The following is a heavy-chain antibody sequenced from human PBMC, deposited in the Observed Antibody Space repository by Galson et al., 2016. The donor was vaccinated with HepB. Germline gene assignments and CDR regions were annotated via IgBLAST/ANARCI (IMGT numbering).Heavy chain of an antibody. V-gene: IGHV3-53*01. D-gene: IGHD5-24*01. CDR2: ISSGGST. CDR1: GFTVSNNY. CDR3: ARDPMATRYYYYGRDV. J-gene: IGHJ6*02. Sequence: SLRLSCAASGFTVSNNYMSWVRQAPGKGLEWVSVISSGGSTYYADSVKGRFTISRDNSKNTLYLQMNSLRAEDTAVYYCARDPMATRYYYYGRDVWGQGTTVTVSS.